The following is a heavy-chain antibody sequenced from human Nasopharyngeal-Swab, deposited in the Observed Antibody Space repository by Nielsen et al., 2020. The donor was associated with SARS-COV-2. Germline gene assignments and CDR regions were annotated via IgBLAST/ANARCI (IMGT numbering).Heavy chain of an antibody. V-gene: IGHV3-23*01. CDR1: GFNFRNFA. CDR2: IIENGADT. CDR3: VRDYTVNYYGLSTDYYAPLDY. J-gene: IGHJ4*02. D-gene: IGHD3-9*01. Sequence: ESLKISCAASGFNFRNFAMSWVRQAPGKGLEWVSGIIENGADTYYADSVKGRSTIFRDNSKNTLYLQMNSLSAEDTAVYYCVRDYTVNYYGLSTDYYAPLDYWGQGTLVTVSS.